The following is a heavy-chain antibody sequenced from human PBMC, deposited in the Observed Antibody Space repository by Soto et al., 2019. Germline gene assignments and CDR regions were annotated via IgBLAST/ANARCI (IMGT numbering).Heavy chain of an antibody. CDR2: IIPIFGTA. V-gene: IGHV1-69*12. CDR3: ARDQGIMITFGGGLDY. CDR1: GGTFSSYA. Sequence: QVQLVQSGAEVKKPGSSVKVSCKASGGTFSSYAISWVRQAPGQGLEWMGGIIPIFGTANYAQKFQGRVTITADEXTXXAYMELSSLRSEDTAVYYCARDQGIMITFGGGLDYWGQGTLVTVSS. D-gene: IGHD3-16*01. J-gene: IGHJ4*02.